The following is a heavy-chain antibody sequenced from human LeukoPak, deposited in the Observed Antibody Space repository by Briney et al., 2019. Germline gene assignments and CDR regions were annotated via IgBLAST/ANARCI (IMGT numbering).Heavy chain of an antibody. J-gene: IGHJ4*02. D-gene: IGHD6-19*01. Sequence: GGSLRLSCAASGFTVSSNYMSWLRQAPGKGLEWVSLIYSDGTTYYADSVKGRFTISRDNAKNSLYLQMNSLRAEDTAVYYCARDRGSGWYDYWGRGTLVTVAS. V-gene: IGHV3-53*01. CDR3: ARDRGSGWYDY. CDR2: IYSDGTT. CDR1: GFTVSSNY.